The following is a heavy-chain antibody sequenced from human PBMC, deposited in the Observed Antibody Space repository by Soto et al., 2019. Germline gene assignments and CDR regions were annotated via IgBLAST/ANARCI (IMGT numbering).Heavy chain of an antibody. CDR3: AREGQAPYYYYGMDV. CDR1: GYTFTNYG. V-gene: IGHV1-18*01. CDR2: ISGYNGNT. Sequence: QVQVVQSGDEVKKPGASVKVSCEASGYTFTNYGFSWVRQAPGQGLEWMGWISGYNGNTKYAEKFQGRVTMTTDTSXXTAHMELRSLRSDDTAVYYCAREGQAPYYYYGMDVWGQGTAVTVSS. J-gene: IGHJ6*02.